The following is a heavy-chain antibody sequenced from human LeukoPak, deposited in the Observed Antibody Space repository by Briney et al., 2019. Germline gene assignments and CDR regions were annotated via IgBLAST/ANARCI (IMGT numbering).Heavy chain of an antibody. V-gene: IGHV3-23*01. J-gene: IGHJ4*02. Sequence: PGGSLRLSCAASGFTFSNYAMSWVRQAPGKGLEWVSISSSGGSTYYADSVKGRFTISRDNSKNTLYLQMNSLRAEDTALYYCAKPINYCDYDFYWGQGTLVTVSS. D-gene: IGHD4-17*01. CDR3: AKPINYCDYDFY. CDR1: GFTFSNYA. CDR2: ISSSGGST.